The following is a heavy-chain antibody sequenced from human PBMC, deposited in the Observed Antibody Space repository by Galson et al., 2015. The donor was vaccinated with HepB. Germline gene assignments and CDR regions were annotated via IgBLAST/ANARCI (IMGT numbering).Heavy chain of an antibody. V-gene: IGHV1-69*13. CDR1: GGTFSSYA. CDR2: IIPIFGTA. Sequence: SVKVSCKASGGTFSSYAISWVRQAPGQGLEWMGGIIPIFGTANYAQKFQGRVTITADESTSTAYMELSSLRSEDTAVYYCARGLFDYYDSSGRWFDPWGQGTLVTVSS. CDR3: ARGLFDYYDSSGRWFDP. D-gene: IGHD3-22*01. J-gene: IGHJ5*02.